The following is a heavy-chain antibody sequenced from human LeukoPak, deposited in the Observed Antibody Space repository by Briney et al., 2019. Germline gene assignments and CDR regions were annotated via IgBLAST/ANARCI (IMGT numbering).Heavy chain of an antibody. Sequence: RGESLKISCKGSGYSFDNFWIAWVRQMPGKGLEWMGIIYPGDSDTRYSPSFQGQVTISAGKSINTAYLQWSSLRASDTAMYYCATEAGTWDFQYWGQGTLVTVSS. J-gene: IGHJ4*02. V-gene: IGHV5-51*01. CDR1: GYSFDNFW. CDR3: ATEAGTWDFQY. CDR2: IYPGDSDT. D-gene: IGHD6-19*01.